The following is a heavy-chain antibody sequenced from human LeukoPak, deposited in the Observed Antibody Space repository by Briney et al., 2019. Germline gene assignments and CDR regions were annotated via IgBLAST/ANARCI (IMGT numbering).Heavy chain of an antibody. V-gene: IGHV3-23*01. CDR2: IDANAVGT. D-gene: IGHD3-10*01. CDR1: GFTFSNYA. Sequence: PGGSLRLSCAASGFTFSNYAMNWVGQAPGKGLEWVSTIDANAVGTYYADSVKGRFTISRDNSKNTLYLQMNSLRTEDTAVYYCAKHVQYDESHYCMFDYWGQGTLVTVSS. J-gene: IGHJ4*02. CDR3: AKHVQYDESHYCMFDY.